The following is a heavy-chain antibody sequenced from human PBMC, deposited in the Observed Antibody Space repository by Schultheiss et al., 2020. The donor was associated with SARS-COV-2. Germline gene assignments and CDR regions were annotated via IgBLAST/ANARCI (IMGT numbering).Heavy chain of an antibody. D-gene: IGHD1-26*01. CDR1: GFTFSSYS. J-gene: IGHJ4*02. CDR3: ARSTGGSYAYFDY. V-gene: IGHV3-21*01. Sequence: GGSLRLSCAASGFTFSSYSMNWVRQAPGKGLEWVSAISGSGGSTYYADSVKGRFTISRENAKNSLYLQMNSLRAEDTAVYYCARSTGGSYAYFDYWGQGTLVTVSS. CDR2: ISGSGGST.